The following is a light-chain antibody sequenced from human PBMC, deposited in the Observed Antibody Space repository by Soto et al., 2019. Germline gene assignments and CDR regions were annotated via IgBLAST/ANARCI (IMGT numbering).Light chain of an antibody. Sequence: EIILTQSPATLPVSPGERAALSCRASQSVITNIAWYQQKPGQAPRLLIYGASTRATGIPARFSGSGSGTEFTLTINSLQSEDFAVYFSQQYNNWPLTFGQGTKVDIK. J-gene: IGKJ1*01. V-gene: IGKV3-15*01. CDR2: GAS. CDR1: QSVITN. CDR3: QQYNNWPLT.